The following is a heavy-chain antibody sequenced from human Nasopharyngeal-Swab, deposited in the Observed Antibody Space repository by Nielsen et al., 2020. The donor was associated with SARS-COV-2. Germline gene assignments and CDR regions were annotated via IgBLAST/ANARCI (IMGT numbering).Heavy chain of an antibody. V-gene: IGHV1-69*13. CDR3: ARTYYYGSGSYYNFDY. CDR1: GGTFSSYA. Sequence: SVKVSCKASGGTFSSYAISWVRQAPGQGLEWMGGIIPIFGTANYAQKFQGRVTITADESTSTAFMELSSLRSEDTAVYYCARTYYYGSGSYYNFDYWGQGTLVTVSS. J-gene: IGHJ4*02. CDR2: IIPIFGTA. D-gene: IGHD3-10*01.